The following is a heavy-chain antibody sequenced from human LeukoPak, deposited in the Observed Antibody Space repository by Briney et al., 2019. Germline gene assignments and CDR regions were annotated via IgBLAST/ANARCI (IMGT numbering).Heavy chain of an antibody. D-gene: IGHD6-13*01. CDR2: VNPNSGGT. CDR1: GYTFTDDH. J-gene: IGHJ6*02. V-gene: IGHV1-2*02. CDR3: AREEIRAAAGYYYYYYGMDV. Sequence: ASLRVSCKTSGYTFTDDHLHWVRQAPGQGLEWMGWVNPNSGGTKYAQKFEGRVTITRDTSISTAYMELRRLRSDDTAVYYCAREEIRAAAGYYYYYYGMDVWGQGTTVTVSS.